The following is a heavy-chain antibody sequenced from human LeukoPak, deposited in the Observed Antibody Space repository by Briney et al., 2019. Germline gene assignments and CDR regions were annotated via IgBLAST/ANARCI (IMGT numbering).Heavy chain of an antibody. CDR3: ASLDDYGDYIDY. CDR1: GGSISSYY. V-gene: IGHV4-59*01. CDR2: IYYSGST. Sequence: SETLSLTCTVSGGSISSYYWSWIRQPPGKGLEWIGYIYYSGSTNYKPSLKSRVTISVDTSENQFSLKLSSVTAADTAVYYCASLDDYGDYIDYWGQGTLVTVSS. J-gene: IGHJ4*02. D-gene: IGHD4-17*01.